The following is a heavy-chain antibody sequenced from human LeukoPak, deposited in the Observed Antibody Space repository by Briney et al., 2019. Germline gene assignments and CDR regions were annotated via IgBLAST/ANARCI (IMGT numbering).Heavy chain of an antibody. V-gene: IGHV4-61*02. D-gene: IGHD6-19*01. Sequence: PSQTLSLTCTVSGGSISSGSYYWSWIRQPAGKGLEWIGRIYTSGSTNYNPSLKSRVTISVDTSKNQFSLKLSSVTAADTAVYYCARGWRSGGWVDYWGQGTLVTVSS. J-gene: IGHJ4*02. CDR3: ARGWRSGGWVDY. CDR1: GGSISSGSYY. CDR2: IYTSGST.